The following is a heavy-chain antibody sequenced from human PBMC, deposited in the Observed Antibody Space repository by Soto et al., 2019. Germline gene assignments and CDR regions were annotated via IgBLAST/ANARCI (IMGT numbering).Heavy chain of an antibody. Sequence: GGSLRLSCAASAFTFSGYAMTWVRQAPGKGLEWVSTISGSGGNTYYADSVKGQFTIPRDNSRNTLYLQMNSLRAEDTAVYYCAKPPRDFWSDYTYTWFDPWGQGTLVTVSS. D-gene: IGHD3-3*01. J-gene: IGHJ5*02. CDR2: ISGSGGNT. CDR3: AKPPRDFWSDYTYTWFDP. V-gene: IGHV3-23*01. CDR1: AFTFSGYA.